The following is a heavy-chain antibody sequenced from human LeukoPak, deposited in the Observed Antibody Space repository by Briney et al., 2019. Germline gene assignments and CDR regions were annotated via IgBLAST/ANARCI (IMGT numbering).Heavy chain of an antibody. CDR1: GYTFTSYD. Sequence: GASVKASCKASGYTFTSYDINWVRQATGQGLEWMGWMNPNSGNTGYAQKFQGRVTMTRNTSISTAYMELSSLRSEDTAVYYCARTSYGDYGHNYYYYYYMDVWGKGTTVTISS. D-gene: IGHD4-17*01. CDR2: MNPNSGNT. J-gene: IGHJ6*03. V-gene: IGHV1-8*01. CDR3: ARTSYGDYGHNYYYYYYMDV.